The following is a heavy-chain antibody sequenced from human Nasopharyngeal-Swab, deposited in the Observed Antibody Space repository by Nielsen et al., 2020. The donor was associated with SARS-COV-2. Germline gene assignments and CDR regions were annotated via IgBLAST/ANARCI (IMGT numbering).Heavy chain of an antibody. CDR2: VSSTSTYI. V-gene: IGHV3-21*01. J-gene: IGHJ2*01. D-gene: IGHD6-13*01. Sequence: GESLKISCAASGFTFDDYSMHWVRQPPGKGLEWVSSVSSTSTYIYYADSVKGRFTISRDNAENSLYLQMNSLRAEDTAVYYCARDLLSSWRAIGNWYFDLWGRGTLVTVSS. CDR3: ARDLLSSWRAIGNWYFDL. CDR1: GFTFDDYS.